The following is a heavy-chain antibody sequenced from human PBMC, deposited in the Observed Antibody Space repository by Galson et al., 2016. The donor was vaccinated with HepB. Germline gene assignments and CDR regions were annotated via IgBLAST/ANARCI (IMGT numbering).Heavy chain of an antibody. CDR2: IDGPTPNT. J-gene: IGHJ4*02. CDR1: GFTFRNYA. V-gene: IGHV3-23*01. D-gene: IGHD6-19*01. Sequence: SLRLSCAASGFTFRNYALSWVRRAPGRGLEWVSHIDGPTPNTHYADSVRGRFSIYRDDSRDTLYLQMDSLTAEDSAIYYCTTWLSHHFDYWGQRTRVTVSS. CDR3: TTWLSHHFDY.